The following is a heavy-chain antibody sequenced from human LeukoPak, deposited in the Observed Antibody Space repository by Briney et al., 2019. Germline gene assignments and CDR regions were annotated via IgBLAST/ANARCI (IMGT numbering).Heavy chain of an antibody. CDR2: ISSSSSYI. CDR3: ARDRGYYYGSGNDY. V-gene: IGHV3-21*01. CDR1: GFTFSSYS. D-gene: IGHD3-10*01. Sequence: GGSLRLSCAASGFTFSSYSMNWVRQAPGKGPEWVSSISSSSSYIYYADSVKGRFTISRDNAKNSLYLQMNSLRAEDTAVYYCARDRGYYYGSGNDYWGQGTLVTVSS. J-gene: IGHJ4*02.